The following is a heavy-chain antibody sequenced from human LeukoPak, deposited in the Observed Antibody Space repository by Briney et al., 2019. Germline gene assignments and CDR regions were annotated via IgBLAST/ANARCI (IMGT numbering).Heavy chain of an antibody. J-gene: IGHJ4*02. CDR2: IYYSGST. D-gene: IGHD3-9*01. V-gene: IGHV4-59*01. CDR3: ARADRNYDILTGYYNVPLAFDY. CDR1: GGSISSYY. Sequence: PSETLSLTCTVSGGSISSYYWSWIRQPPGKGLEWIGYIYYSGSTNYNPSLKSRVTISVDTSKNQFSLKLSSVTAADTAVYYCARADRNYDILTGYYNVPLAFDYWGQGTLVTVSS.